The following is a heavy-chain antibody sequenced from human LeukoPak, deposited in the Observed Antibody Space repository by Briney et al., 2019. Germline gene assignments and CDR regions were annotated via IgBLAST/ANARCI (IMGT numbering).Heavy chain of an antibody. Sequence: GGSLRLSCGASGFTFRSYGMHWVRQAPGKGLEWVAVIWYDGSNKYYADSVKGRFTISRDNSKNTLYLQMNSLRAEDTAVYYCARDSSTKDYYDSSGYDPYFDYWGQGTLVTVSS. CDR2: IWYDGSNK. CDR1: GFTFRSYG. V-gene: IGHV3-33*01. D-gene: IGHD3-22*01. J-gene: IGHJ4*02. CDR3: ARDSSTKDYYDSSGYDPYFDY.